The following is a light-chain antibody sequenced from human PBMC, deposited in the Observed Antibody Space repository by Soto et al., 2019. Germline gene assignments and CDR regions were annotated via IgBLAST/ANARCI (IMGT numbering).Light chain of an antibody. J-gene: IGLJ1*01. V-gene: IGLV1-44*01. CDR3: AAWDDSLNGYV. Sequence: QSVLTQPPSASETPGQRVTISCSGSSSNIGTNTVNWYQHLPGTAPKLLIYSNNQRPSGVPDRFSGSKSGTSASLAISGLQSYDEADYYCAAWDDSLNGYVFGTGTKVTVL. CDR1: SSNIGTNT. CDR2: SNN.